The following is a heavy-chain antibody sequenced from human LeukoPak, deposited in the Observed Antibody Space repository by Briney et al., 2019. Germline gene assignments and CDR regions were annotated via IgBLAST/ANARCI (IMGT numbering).Heavy chain of an antibody. CDR3: ASATVTMDYYYYYMDV. CDR1: GFTFSSHG. CDR2: ISPSGGIT. D-gene: IGHD4-17*01. J-gene: IGHJ6*03. V-gene: IGHV3-23*01. Sequence: GGSLRLSCAASGFTFSSHGMNWVRQAPGKGLEWVSGISPSGGITYYTDSVKGRFTISRDNSKNTLYLQMNSLRAEDTAVYYCASATVTMDYYYYYMDVWGKGTTVTISS.